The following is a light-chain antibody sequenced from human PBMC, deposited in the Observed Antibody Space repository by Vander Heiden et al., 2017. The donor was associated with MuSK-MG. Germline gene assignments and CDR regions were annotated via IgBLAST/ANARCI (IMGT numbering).Light chain of an antibody. V-gene: IGKV1-39*01. CDR2: AAS. CDR3: QQSYSTLPIT. CDR1: QSISSY. J-gene: IGKJ5*01. Sequence: DIQMTQSPSSLSASVGDRVTITCRASQSISSYLNWYQQKPGKAPKLLIYAASSLQSRVPSRFSGSGAGTDVTLTISSLQPEEFATYYCQQSYSTLPITFGQGTRLEIK.